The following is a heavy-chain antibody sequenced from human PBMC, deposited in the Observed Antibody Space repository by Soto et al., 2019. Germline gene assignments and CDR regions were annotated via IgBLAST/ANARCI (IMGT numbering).Heavy chain of an antibody. CDR2: ISAYDGQT. Sequence: ASVKVSCKASGDGFSNYGFSWVRQAPGQGLEWMGWISAYDGQTNYTKKFQGRVTMTTDTSSSTAYMELRSLRSDDTAVYYCARVWYYDSSGYYAFDYWGLGALVTVSS. J-gene: IGHJ4*02. CDR1: GDGFSNYG. D-gene: IGHD3-22*01. CDR3: ARVWYYDSSGYYAFDY. V-gene: IGHV1-18*01.